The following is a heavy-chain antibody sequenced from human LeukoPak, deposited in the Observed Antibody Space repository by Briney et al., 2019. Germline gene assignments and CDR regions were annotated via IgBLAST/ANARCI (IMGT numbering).Heavy chain of an antibody. CDR2: ISAYNGNT. J-gene: IGHJ6*02. D-gene: IGHD3-22*01. CDR1: GYTFTSYG. V-gene: IGHV1-18*01. CDR3: ASPGSYDSSGYQNYYYYYYGMDV. Sequence: GASVKVSCKASGYTFTSYGISWVRQAPGQGLEWMGWISAYNGNTNYAQKLQGRVTMTTDTSTSTAYMELRSLRSDDTAVYYCASPGSYDSSGYQNYYYYYYGMDVWGQGTTVTVSS.